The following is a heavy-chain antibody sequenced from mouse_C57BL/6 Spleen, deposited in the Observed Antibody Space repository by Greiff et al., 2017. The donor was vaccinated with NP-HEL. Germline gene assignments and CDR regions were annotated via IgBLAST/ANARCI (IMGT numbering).Heavy chain of an antibody. J-gene: IGHJ2*01. CDR1: GYTFTSYW. V-gene: IGHV1-52*01. Sequence: VQLQQSGAELVRPGSSVKLSCKASGYTFTSYWMHWVKQRPIQGLEWIGNIDPSDSETHYNQKFKDKATLTVDKSSSTAYMQLSSLTSEDSAVYYCARRGIYYGNYYFDYWGQGTTLTVSS. CDR2: IDPSDSET. CDR3: ARRGIYYGNYYFDY. D-gene: IGHD2-1*01.